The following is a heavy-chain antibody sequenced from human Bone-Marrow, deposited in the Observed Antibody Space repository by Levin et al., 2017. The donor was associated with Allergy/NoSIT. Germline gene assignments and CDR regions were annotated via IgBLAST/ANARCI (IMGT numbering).Heavy chain of an antibody. Sequence: SQTLSLTCSVSGGSISSGRYYFTWVRQSAGKGLEWIGRIYTTGSTNYNPSLESRVTISRDTFKKEVYLTLSSVTAADTAVYYCARDRLSSLYYYSMDVWGRGTTVIVSS. J-gene: IGHJ6*03. CDR3: ARDRLSSLYYYSMDV. V-gene: IGHV4-61*02. CDR2: IYTTGST. CDR1: GGSISSGRYY.